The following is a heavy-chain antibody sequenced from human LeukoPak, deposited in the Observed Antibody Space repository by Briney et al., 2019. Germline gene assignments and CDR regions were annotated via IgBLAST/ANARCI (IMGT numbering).Heavy chain of an antibody. J-gene: IGHJ3*01. CDR1: GFTFSSYS. CDR2: ISSSGSTI. CDR3: ARVLMVRGTSHAFDF. Sequence: PGGSLRLSCAASGFTFSSYSMNWVRQAPGKGLEWVSYISSSGSTIYYVDSVKGRFTISRDNANNSLYLQMNSLRAEDTAVYYCARVLMVRGTSHAFDFWGRGTMVTVSS. D-gene: IGHD3-10*01. V-gene: IGHV3-48*04.